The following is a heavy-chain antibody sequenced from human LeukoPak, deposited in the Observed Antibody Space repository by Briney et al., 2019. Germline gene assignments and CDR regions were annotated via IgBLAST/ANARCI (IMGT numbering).Heavy chain of an antibody. CDR2: ISSSSSTI. V-gene: IGHV3-48*01. CDR3: AREMEYYDFWSGTHGY. CDR1: GFTFSSYS. Sequence: GGSLRLSCAASGFTFSSYSMNWVRQAPGKGLEWVSYISSSSSTIYYADSVKGRFTISRDNAKNSLYLQMNSLRAEDTAVYYCAREMEYYDFWSGTHGYWGQGTLVTVSS. J-gene: IGHJ4*02. D-gene: IGHD3-3*01.